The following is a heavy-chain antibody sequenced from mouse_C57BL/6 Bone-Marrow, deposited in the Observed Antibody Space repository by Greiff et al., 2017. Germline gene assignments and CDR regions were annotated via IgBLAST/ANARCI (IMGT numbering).Heavy chain of an antibody. D-gene: IGHD2-3*01. CDR1: GYTFTDYY. CDR3: KIYDGYYEAWFAY. V-gene: IGHV1-19*01. CDR2: INPYNGGT. Sequence: VQLQQSGPVLVKPGASVKMSCKASGYTFTDYYMNWVKQSHGKSLEWIGVINPYNGGTSYNQKFKGKATLTVDKSSSTAYMELNSLTSEDSAVYYFKIYDGYYEAWFAYWGQGTLVTVSA. J-gene: IGHJ3*01.